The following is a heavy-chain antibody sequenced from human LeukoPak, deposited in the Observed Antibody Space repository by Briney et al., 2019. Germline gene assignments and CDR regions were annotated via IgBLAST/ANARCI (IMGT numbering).Heavy chain of an antibody. CDR2: IYSGGST. CDR3: ARGGDSSGSIRSAFDI. Sequence: HGGSLRLSCAASRFTYSRYRMHGVRPAPARGLEWVSLIYSGGSTYYADSVKGRFTISRDNSKNTLYLQMNSLRAEDTAVYYCARGGDSSGSIRSAFDIWGQGTMVTVSS. J-gene: IGHJ3*02. CDR1: RFTYSRYR. D-gene: IGHD3-22*01. V-gene: IGHV3-53*01.